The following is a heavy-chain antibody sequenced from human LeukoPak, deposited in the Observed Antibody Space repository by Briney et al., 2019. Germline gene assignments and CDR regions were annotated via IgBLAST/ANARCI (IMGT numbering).Heavy chain of an antibody. Sequence: SQTLSLTCAISGDSVSSNSATWNWIRQSPSRGLEWLGRTYYRSKWYNDYAVSVKSRITINPDTSKNQFSLKLSSVTAADTAVYYCARLRYSSGWYGDYWGQGTLVTVSS. CDR1: GDSVSSNSAT. J-gene: IGHJ4*02. V-gene: IGHV6-1*01. D-gene: IGHD6-19*01. CDR3: ARLRYSSGWYGDY. CDR2: TYYRSKWYN.